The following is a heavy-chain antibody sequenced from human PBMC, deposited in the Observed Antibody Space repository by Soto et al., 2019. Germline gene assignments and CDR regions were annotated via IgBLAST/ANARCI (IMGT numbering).Heavy chain of an antibody. J-gene: IGHJ5*02. V-gene: IGHV3-21*01. Sequence: EVPLVESGGGLVKPGGSLRLSCAASGFTFSSYSMNWVRQAPGKGLEWVSSISSSSSYIYYADSVKGRFTISRDNAKNSLYLQMNSLRAEDTAVYYCARDRGGGNSGNWFDPWGQGTLVTVSS. D-gene: IGHD2-21*02. CDR3: ARDRGGGNSGNWFDP. CDR2: ISSSSSYI. CDR1: GFTFSSYS.